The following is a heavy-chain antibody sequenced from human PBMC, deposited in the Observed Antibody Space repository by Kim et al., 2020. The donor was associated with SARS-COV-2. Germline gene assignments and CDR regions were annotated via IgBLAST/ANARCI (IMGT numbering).Heavy chain of an antibody. J-gene: IGHJ2*01. Sequence: GGSLRLSCAGSGFTFSSYAMSWVRQAPGKGLEWVSAISGSGSTYYADSVKGRFTISRDNSKNTLYLQMSSLSAEDTAVFYCARDPRYCTGGSCRSPNWY. CDR3: ARDPRYCTGGSCRSPNWY. CDR1: GFTFSSYA. CDR2: ISGSGST. V-gene: IGHV3-23*01. D-gene: IGHD2-15*01.